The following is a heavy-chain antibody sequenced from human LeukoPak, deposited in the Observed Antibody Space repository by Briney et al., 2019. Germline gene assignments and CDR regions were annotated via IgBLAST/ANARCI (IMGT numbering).Heavy chain of an antibody. V-gene: IGHV1-18*01. CDR3: ARDYPGGENAR. CDR1: GYTFTSNG. CDR2: ISPYNGNT. J-gene: IGHJ4*02. D-gene: IGHD2-21*01. Sequence: ASVKVSCKASGYTFTSNGISWVRQAPGQRVEWMGWISPYNGNTHYAQNLQGRVTMSTDTSTSTAYMELRNLTTDDTATYYCARDYPGGENARWGQGTLVTVSS.